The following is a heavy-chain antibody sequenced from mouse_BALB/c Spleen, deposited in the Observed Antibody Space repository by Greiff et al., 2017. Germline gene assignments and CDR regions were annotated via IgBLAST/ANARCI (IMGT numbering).Heavy chain of an antibody. V-gene: IGHV14-1*02. J-gene: IGHJ4*01. D-gene: IGHD3-1*01. CDR3: ARSGGQNYAMDY. CDR2: IDPENGNT. Sequence: EVQLQQSGAELVRPGALVKLSCKASGFNIKDYYMHWVKQRPEQGLEWIGWIDPENGNTIYDPKFQGKASITADTSSNTAYLQLSSLTSEDTAGYYCARSGGQNYAMDYWGQGTSVTVSS. CDR1: GFNIKDYY.